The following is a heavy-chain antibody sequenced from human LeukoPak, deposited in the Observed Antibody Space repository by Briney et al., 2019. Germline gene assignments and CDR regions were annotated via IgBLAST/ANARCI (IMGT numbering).Heavy chain of an antibody. D-gene: IGHD3-22*01. CDR3: ARDSSGPAF. CDR1: GFSFSNSY. J-gene: IGHJ4*02. CDR2: IYSGGGT. Sequence: GGSLRLSCAASGFSFSNSYMSWVRQAPGKGLDWVSVIYSGGGTFHSDSVKGRFTVSGDYSKNTLYLQMNNLRADDTAVYYCARDSSGPAFWGQGTLVTVSS. V-gene: IGHV3-53*01.